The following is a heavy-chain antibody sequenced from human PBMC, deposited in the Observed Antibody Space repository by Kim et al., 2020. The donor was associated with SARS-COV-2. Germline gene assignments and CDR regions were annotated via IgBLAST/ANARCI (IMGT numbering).Heavy chain of an antibody. V-gene: IGHV3-15*01. CDR1: GFTFSNAW. Sequence: GGSLRLSCAASGFTFSNAWMSWVRQAPGKGLEWVGRIKSKTDGGTTDYAAPVKGRFTISRDDSKNTLYLQMNSLKTEDTAVYYCTTDYSTRRWNYYDSSGSLGYWGQGTLVTFSS. CDR2: IKSKTDGGTT. D-gene: IGHD3-22*01. CDR3: TTDYSTRRWNYYDSSGSLGY. J-gene: IGHJ4*02.